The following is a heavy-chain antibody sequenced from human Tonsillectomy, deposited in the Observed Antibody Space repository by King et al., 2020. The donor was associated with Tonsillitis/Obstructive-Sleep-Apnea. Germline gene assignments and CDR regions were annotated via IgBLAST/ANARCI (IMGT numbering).Heavy chain of an antibody. J-gene: IGHJ6*04. D-gene: IGHD3-3*01. Sequence: QLVQSGAEVKKPGSSVKVSCKASGGTFSSYAISWVRQAPGQGLEWMGGIIPILGIANYAQKFQGRVTITADKSTSTAYMELSSLRSEDTAVYYCARTIRSGYKAGYYYYGMDVWGEGTTVTVSS. V-gene: IGHV1-69*10. CDR1: GGTFSSYA. CDR2: IIPILGIA. CDR3: ARTIRSGYKAGYYYYGMDV.